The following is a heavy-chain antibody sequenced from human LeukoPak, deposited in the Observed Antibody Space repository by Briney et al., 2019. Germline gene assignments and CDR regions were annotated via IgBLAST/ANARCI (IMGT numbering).Heavy chain of an antibody. CDR1: GYNFTNYY. Sequence: GASVKVSCKTSGYNFTNYYMHWVRQAPGHGLEWMGIMNPSGDTTTYAEKFQGGVTMTRDTSTSTVYMELSSLRSEDTAVYYCARGGALRYFEWFSAYWGQGTLVTVSS. V-gene: IGHV1-46*01. CDR3: ARGGALRYFEWFSAY. CDR2: MNPSGDTT. J-gene: IGHJ4*02. D-gene: IGHD3-9*01.